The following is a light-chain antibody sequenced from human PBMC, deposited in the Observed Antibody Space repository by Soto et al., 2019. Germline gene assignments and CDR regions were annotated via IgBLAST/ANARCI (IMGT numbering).Light chain of an antibody. CDR1: QSISSH. Sequence: DIQMTQSPSSLSASVGDRVTITCRASQSISSHLNWYHQKPGKAPKLLIYAASSLQSGVPSRFSGSGSGTDFILSSSSLQPEDFATYYCQQSYSTPRTFGQGTKLEIK. CDR3: QQSYSTPRT. J-gene: IGKJ2*01. CDR2: AAS. V-gene: IGKV1-39*01.